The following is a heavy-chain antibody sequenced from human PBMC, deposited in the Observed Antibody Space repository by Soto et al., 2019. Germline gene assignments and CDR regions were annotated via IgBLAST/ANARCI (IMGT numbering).Heavy chain of an antibody. V-gene: IGHV4-31*03. D-gene: IGHD5-12*01. CDR3: ARALLVATNPPAEYPN. CDR1: GGSISSGGYY. CDR2: IYYSGST. Sequence: SETLSLTCTVSGGSISSGGYYWSWIRQHPGKGLEWIGYIYYSGSTYYDPSLKSRVTISVDTSKNQFSLKLSSVTAADTAVYYCARALLVATNPPAEYPNWGQGTLVTVSS. J-gene: IGHJ4*02.